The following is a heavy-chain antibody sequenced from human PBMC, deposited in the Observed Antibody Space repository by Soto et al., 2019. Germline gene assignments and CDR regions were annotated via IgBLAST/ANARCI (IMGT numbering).Heavy chain of an antibody. V-gene: IGHV3-33*01. CDR3: ARDRGVAGIDYYYYGMDV. CDR1: GFTFSSYG. D-gene: IGHD6-19*01. Sequence: GGSLRLSCAASGFTFSSYGMHWVRQAPGKGLEWVAVIWYDGSNKYYADSVKGRFTISRDNSKNTLYLQMNSLRAEDTAVYYCARDRGVAGIDYYYYGMDVWGQGTTVTVSS. CDR2: IWYDGSNK. J-gene: IGHJ6*02.